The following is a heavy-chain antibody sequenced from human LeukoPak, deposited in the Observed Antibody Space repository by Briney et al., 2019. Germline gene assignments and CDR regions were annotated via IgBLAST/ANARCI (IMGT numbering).Heavy chain of an antibody. CDR1: GYTLTSYG. Sequence: ASVKVSCKASGYTLTSYGISWVRQAPGQGLEWMGWISAYNGNTNYAQKLQGRVTMTTDTSTSTAYMELRSLRSDDTAVYYCARDYSGYYDYVWGSYRPYYYGMDVWGKGTTVTVSS. D-gene: IGHD3-16*02. V-gene: IGHV1-18*04. CDR2: ISAYNGNT. CDR3: ARDYSGYYDYVWGSYRPYYYGMDV. J-gene: IGHJ6*04.